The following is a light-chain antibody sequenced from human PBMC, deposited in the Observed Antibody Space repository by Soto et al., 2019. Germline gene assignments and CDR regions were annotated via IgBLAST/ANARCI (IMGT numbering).Light chain of an antibody. V-gene: IGKV1-17*01. CDR2: GGF. CDR3: LQHDSYPWT. J-gene: IGKJ1*01. CDR1: QGIGND. Sequence: DIQMTQSPSSLSASVGDRVTITCRASQGIGNDLDWYQQKPGKAPKRLIYGGFSFQSGIPSRFSGRASGTDFTVIITGLQPEDFATYYCLQHDSYPWTFGQGTKVEIK.